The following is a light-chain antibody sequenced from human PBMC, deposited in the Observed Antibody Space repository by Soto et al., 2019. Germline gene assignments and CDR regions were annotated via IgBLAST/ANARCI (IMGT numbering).Light chain of an antibody. Sequence: QSVLTQLPSVSGAPGQRVTISCTGTSSNIAAGQDVHWYRQLPGAAPKFLISDSNNRASGVPDRFSVSKSGASASLAITGLRAEDEGDYFCQSYGTSLSGLYVFGTGTKVTVL. CDR1: SSNIAAGQD. CDR3: QSYGTSLSGLYV. CDR2: DSN. J-gene: IGLJ1*01. V-gene: IGLV1-40*01.